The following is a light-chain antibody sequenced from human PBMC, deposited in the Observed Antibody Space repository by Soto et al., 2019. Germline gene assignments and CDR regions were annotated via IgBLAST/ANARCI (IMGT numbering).Light chain of an antibody. CDR1: QSISSY. Sequence: DFHMTQSPSSLCAFVGVCVTITSRASQSISSYLNWYQQKQGKAPKVLIYAASSLQSGVPSRFSGSGYGTDVNLTISSLQTEDFATYYCQQSYSTPRTFGQGTKVDI. J-gene: IGKJ1*01. V-gene: IGKV1-39*01. CDR2: AAS. CDR3: QQSYSTPRT.